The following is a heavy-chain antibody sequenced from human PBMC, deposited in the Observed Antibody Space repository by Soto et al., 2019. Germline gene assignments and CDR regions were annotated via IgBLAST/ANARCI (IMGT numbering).Heavy chain of an antibody. CDR2: IYYSGST. J-gene: IGHJ5*02. CDR1: GGSIRSGDYY. V-gene: IGHV4-30-4*01. D-gene: IGHD6-13*01. CDR3: ARAEHKNSGWFDP. Sequence: PSETLSLTCTVSGGSIRSGDYYWTWIRQPPGKGLEWIGYIYYSGSTYYNPSLKSRVIISVDTSKNQFSLNLRSVTAADTAVYYCARAEHKNSGWFDPWGQGTLVTVSS.